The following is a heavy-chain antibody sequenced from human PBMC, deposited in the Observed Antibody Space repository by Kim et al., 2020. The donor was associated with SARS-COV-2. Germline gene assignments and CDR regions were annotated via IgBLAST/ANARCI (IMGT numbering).Heavy chain of an antibody. D-gene: IGHD3-10*01. CDR1: GGSVSSGDNY. CDR3: ARDQRFTMVRGPRAWFDS. CDR2: VYDSGSPSVYYSENS. Sequence: SETLSLTCTVSGGSVSSGDNYWSWIRQPPGKGLEWIGSVYDSGSPSVYYSENSYYNPSLKDRVTISLDTSKNQFSLKVNSVTAADTAVYYCARDQRFTMVRGPRAWFDSWGQGTLATVSS. V-gene: IGHV4-30-4*01. J-gene: IGHJ5*01.